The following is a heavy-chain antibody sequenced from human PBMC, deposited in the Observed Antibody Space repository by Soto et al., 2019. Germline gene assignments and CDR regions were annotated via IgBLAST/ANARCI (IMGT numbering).Heavy chain of an antibody. CDR3: AAITGCSGGSCYSRYYYGMDV. Sequence: ASVKVSCKASGGTFSSYAISWVRQAPGQGLEWMGGIIPIFGTANYAQKFQGRVTITADESTSTAYMELSSLRSEDTAVYYCAAITGCSGGSCYSRYYYGMDVWGQGTTVTVSS. CDR2: IIPIFGTA. V-gene: IGHV1-69*13. CDR1: GGTFSSYA. J-gene: IGHJ6*02. D-gene: IGHD2-15*01.